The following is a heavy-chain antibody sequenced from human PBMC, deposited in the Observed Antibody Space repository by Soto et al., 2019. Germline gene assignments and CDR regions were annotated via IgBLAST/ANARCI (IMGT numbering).Heavy chain of an antibody. CDR1: GYSFTSYW. Sequence: PGESLKISCKGSGYSFTSYWIGWVRQMPGKGLEWMGIIYPGDSDTRYSPSFQGQVTISADKSISTAYLQWSSLKASDTAMYYCASVYYYDSSGYYSPYYFDYWGQGTLVTAPQ. CDR3: ASVYYYDSSGYYSPYYFDY. V-gene: IGHV5-51*01. J-gene: IGHJ4*02. D-gene: IGHD3-22*01. CDR2: IYPGDSDT.